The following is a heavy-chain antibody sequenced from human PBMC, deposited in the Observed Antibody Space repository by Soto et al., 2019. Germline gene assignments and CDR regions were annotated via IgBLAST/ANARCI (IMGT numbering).Heavy chain of an antibody. D-gene: IGHD2-2*01. CDR2: INPNSGGT. CDR1: GYTFTGYY. CDR3: ARDERGDIVVVPAAPGDY. J-gene: IGHJ4*02. V-gene: IGHV1-2*02. Sequence: ASVKVSCKASGYTFTGYYMHWVRQAPGQGLEWMGWINPNSGGTNYAQKFQGRVTMTRDTSISTAYMELSRLRSDDTAVYYCARDERGDIVVVPAAPGDYWGQGTLVTVSS.